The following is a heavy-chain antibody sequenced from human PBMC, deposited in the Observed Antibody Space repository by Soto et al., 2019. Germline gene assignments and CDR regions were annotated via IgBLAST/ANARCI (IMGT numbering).Heavy chain of an antibody. J-gene: IGHJ4*02. CDR2: IDNSGNI. D-gene: IGHD4-17*01. Sequence: QVQLVESGPGLVKPSQTLSLTCTVSGASISSGDDYWTWICQPPGKGLEWIGYIDNSGNIYHNPSLKSRLTISLDTSKNQFSLKVSSVTAADTAVYYCVRGNDFGDFFDYWGQGTLVTVSS. V-gene: IGHV4-30-4*01. CDR3: VRGNDFGDFFDY. CDR1: GASISSGDDY.